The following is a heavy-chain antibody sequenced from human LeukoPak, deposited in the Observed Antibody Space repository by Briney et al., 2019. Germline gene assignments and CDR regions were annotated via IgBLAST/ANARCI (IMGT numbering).Heavy chain of an antibody. D-gene: IGHD1-26*01. CDR2: ISSSSSTI. CDR1: GFTFSSYS. CDR3: ARDLGWELPY. Sequence: GGSLRLSCAASGFTFSSYSMNWVRQAPGKGLEWVSYISSSSSTIYYADSVKGRFTISRDNAKNSLYLQMNSLRAEDTAVYYCARDLGWELPYWGQGTLVTVSS. J-gene: IGHJ4*02. V-gene: IGHV3-48*01.